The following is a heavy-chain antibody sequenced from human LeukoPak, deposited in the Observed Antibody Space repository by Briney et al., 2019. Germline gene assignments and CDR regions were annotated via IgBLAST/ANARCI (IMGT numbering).Heavy chain of an antibody. D-gene: IGHD3-10*01. CDR2: MNPNSGNT. Sequence: ASVKVSCKASGYTFTSYDINWVRQATGQGLEWLGWMNPNSGNTGYAQKFQGRVTMTRNTSISTAYMELSSLSSEDTAVYYCARVNYYGAGSYQNWFDPWGQGTLVTVSS. CDR3: ARVNYYGAGSYQNWFDP. CDR1: GYTFTSYD. J-gene: IGHJ5*02. V-gene: IGHV1-8*01.